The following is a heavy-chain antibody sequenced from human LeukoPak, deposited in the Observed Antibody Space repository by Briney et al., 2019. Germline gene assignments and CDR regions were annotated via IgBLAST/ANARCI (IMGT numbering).Heavy chain of an antibody. CDR1: EYTFSNHW. CDR3: ARRMATMYYFDY. CDR2: IYPGDSDT. J-gene: IGHJ4*02. Sequence: GESLKISCKGSEYTFSNHWIGWVRQMPGKGLEWMGSIYPGDSDTRYSPSFQGQVTISADKSIGTAYLQWSSLTASDTVLYYCARRMATMYYFDYWGQGTLVTVSS. D-gene: IGHD5-24*01. V-gene: IGHV5-51*01.